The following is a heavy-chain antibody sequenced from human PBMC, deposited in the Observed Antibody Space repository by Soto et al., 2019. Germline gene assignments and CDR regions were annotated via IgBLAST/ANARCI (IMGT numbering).Heavy chain of an antibody. Sequence: EVQLVESGGGLVKPGGSLRLSCAACGFTFSSYSMNWVRQAPGKGLEWVSSISSSSSYIYYADSVKGRFTISRDNAKNSLYLQMNSLRAEDTAVYYCAGSVVPAALVVGYWGQGTLVTVSS. CDR3: AGSVVPAALVVGY. J-gene: IGHJ4*02. V-gene: IGHV3-21*01. CDR1: GFTFSSYS. CDR2: ISSSSSYI. D-gene: IGHD2-2*01.